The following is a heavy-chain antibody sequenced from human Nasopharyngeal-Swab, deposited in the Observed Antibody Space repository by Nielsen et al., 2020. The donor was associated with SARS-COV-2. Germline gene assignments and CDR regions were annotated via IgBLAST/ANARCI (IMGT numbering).Heavy chain of an antibody. J-gene: IGHJ6*02. V-gene: IGHV3-33*08. Sequence: GESLKISCAASGFIFHSFAMHWVRQAPGKGLEWVAVIWYDGSNKYYADSVKGRFTISRDNSKNTLYLQMNSLRAEDTAVYYCARDLIAVAGYGMDVWGQGTTVTVSS. CDR3: ARDLIAVAGYGMDV. CDR1: GFIFHSFA. CDR2: IWYDGSNK. D-gene: IGHD6-19*01.